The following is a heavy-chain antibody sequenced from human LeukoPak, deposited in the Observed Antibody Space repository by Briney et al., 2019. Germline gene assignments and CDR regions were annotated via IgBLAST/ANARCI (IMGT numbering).Heavy chain of an antibody. D-gene: IGHD2/OR15-2a*01. CDR2: IRYDGSNK. CDR3: ARDVITPLGWFDP. Sequence: GGSLRLSCAASGFAFSSYGMHWVRQAPGKGLEWVAFIRYDGSNKYYADSVKGRFTISRDNSKNTLYLQMNSLRAEDTAVYYCARDVITPLGWFDPWGQGTLVTVSA. CDR1: GFAFSSYG. V-gene: IGHV3-30*02. J-gene: IGHJ5*02.